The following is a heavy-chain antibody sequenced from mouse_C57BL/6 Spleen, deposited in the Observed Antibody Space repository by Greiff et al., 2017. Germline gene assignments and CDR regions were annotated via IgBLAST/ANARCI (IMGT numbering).Heavy chain of an antibody. V-gene: IGHV1-80*01. CDR1: GYAFSSYW. CDR2: IYPGDGDT. D-gene: IGHD2-1*01. Sequence: VQRVESGAELVKPGASVKISCKASGYAFSSYWMNWVKQRPGKGLEWIGKIYPGDGDTNYNGKFKGKATLTADKSSSTAYMQLSSLTSEDSAVYFCARGDGNCAWFAYWGQGTLVTVSA. CDR3: ARGDGNCAWFAY. J-gene: IGHJ3*01.